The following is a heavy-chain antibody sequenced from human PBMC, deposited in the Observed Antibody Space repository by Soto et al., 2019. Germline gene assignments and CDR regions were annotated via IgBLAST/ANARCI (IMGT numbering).Heavy chain of an antibody. CDR1: GGSFSGYY. Sequence: LSLTCAVYGGSFSGYYWSWIRQPPGKGLEWIGEINHSGSTNYDPSLKSRVTISVDTSKNQFSLKLSSVTAADTAVYYCARGHLDSSSWYPYYYYGMGVCGQGTTVTVSS. V-gene: IGHV4-34*01. CDR2: INHSGST. CDR3: ARGHLDSSSWYPYYYYGMGV. J-gene: IGHJ6*02. D-gene: IGHD6-13*01.